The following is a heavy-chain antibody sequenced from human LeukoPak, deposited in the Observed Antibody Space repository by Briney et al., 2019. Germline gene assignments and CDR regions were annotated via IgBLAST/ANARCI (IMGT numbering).Heavy chain of an antibody. V-gene: IGHV3-23*01. CDR1: GFTFSSYA. J-gene: IGHJ4*02. Sequence: GGSLRLSCAASGFTFSSYAMHWVRQAPGKGLEWVSTISGSGANVYYADSVKGRFTISRDNSKNTLYLQMNSLRAEDTAVYYCAKDHTALEQGYWGQGILVTVSS. CDR2: ISGSGANV. CDR3: AKDHTALEQGY. D-gene: IGHD3-3*01.